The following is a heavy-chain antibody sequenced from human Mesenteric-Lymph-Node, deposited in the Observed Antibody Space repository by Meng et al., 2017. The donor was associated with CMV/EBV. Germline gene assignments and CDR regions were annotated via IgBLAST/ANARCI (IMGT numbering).Heavy chain of an antibody. V-gene: IGHV3-7*01. Sequence: GESLKISCAASGFTFSSYWMTWVRQAPGKGLEWVANIKQDGSERKYVDSVKGRFTISRDNAENSVYLQMNGLRAEDTAVYYCVSTLEHWGQGTLVTVSS. CDR2: IKQDGSER. J-gene: IGHJ1*01. D-gene: IGHD6-13*01. CDR3: VSTLEH. CDR1: GFTFSSYW.